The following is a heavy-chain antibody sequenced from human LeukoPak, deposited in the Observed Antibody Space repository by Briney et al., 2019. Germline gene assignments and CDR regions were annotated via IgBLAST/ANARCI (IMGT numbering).Heavy chain of an antibody. CDR1: VFSFCDYW. CDR3: VKDRGGYVKYRTFES. Sequence: GGSLRLSCEASVFSFCDYWMSWGREAPGKGVEWGANIKHDGREKYYVDSVKGRCTISKDIPKNSLYLQMNSLRIEDTAVYYCVKDRGGYVKYRTFESWGQGTLVTVSS. D-gene: IGHD5-12*01. V-gene: IGHV3-7*01. J-gene: IGHJ4*02. CDR2: IKHDGREK.